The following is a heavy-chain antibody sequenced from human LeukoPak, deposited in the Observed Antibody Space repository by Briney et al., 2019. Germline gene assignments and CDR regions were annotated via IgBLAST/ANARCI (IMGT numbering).Heavy chain of an antibody. Sequence: GGSLRLSCAASGFTFSSYGMHWVRQAPGKGLEWVAVISYDGSNKYYADSVKGRFTIPRDNSKNTLYLQMNSLRAEDTAVYYCATQGDYGSGSWRSYNWFDPWGQGTLVTVSS. D-gene: IGHD3-10*01. CDR3: ATQGDYGSGSWRSYNWFDP. V-gene: IGHV3-30*03. J-gene: IGHJ5*02. CDR2: ISYDGSNK. CDR1: GFTFSSYG.